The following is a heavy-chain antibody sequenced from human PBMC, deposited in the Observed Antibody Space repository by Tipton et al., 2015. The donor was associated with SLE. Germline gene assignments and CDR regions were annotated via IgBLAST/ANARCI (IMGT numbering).Heavy chain of an antibody. CDR3: ATISRRSSSNFT. CDR2: INLYTGTA. Sequence: QSGPEVKKPGASLTVSCKLSGHTFTGDHVHWVRQAPGQGLEWMAWINLYTGTANYAQKFQGRVTMTRDTSITAAFMELGRLTSDDTAVYYCATISRRSSSNFTWGQGTLVTVSS. J-gene: IGHJ5*02. D-gene: IGHD6-6*01. V-gene: IGHV1-2*02. CDR1: GHTFTGDH.